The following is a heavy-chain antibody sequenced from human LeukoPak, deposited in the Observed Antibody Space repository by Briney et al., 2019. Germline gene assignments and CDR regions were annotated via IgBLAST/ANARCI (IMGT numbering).Heavy chain of an antibody. CDR3: ARGLRYFDWLLKRDYYYYYGMDV. J-gene: IGHJ6*02. CDR2: INTNTGNP. V-gene: IGHV7-4-1*01. Sequence: ASVKVSCKASGYTFTSYAMNWVRQAPGQGLEWMGWINTNTGNPTYAQGFTGRFVFSLDTSVSTAYLQICSLKAEDTAVYYCARGLRYFDWLLKRDYYYYYGMDVWGQGTTATVSS. D-gene: IGHD3-9*01. CDR1: GYTFTSYA.